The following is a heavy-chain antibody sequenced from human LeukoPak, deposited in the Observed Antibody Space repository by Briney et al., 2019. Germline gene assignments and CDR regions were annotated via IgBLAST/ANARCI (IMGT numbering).Heavy chain of an antibody. D-gene: IGHD3-22*01. CDR2: INYRGSA. CDR1: GGSISSGGYY. J-gene: IGHJ4*02. CDR3: ARRIYYDSGIYEDY. V-gene: IGHV4-31*03. Sequence: SQTLSLICTVSGGSISSGGYYWSWIRQHPGEGLEWIGYINYRGSAYYNPSLKSRVTISVDTSKNQFSLKVSSVTAADTAVYYCARRIYYDSGIYEDYWGQGTLVTVSS.